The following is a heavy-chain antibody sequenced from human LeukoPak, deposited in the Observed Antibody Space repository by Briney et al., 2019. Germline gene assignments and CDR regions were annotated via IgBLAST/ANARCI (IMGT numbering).Heavy chain of an antibody. D-gene: IGHD3-10*01. CDR3: ARVGYYYGSGSYYNWFDL. CDR2: IYHSGST. Sequence: SETLALTCAVSGYSISNGYYWGWIRQPPGKGLEWIGSIYHSGSTYYNPSLKSRVTISVDTSKNQFSLKLSSVTAADTAVYYCARVGYYYGSGSYYNWFDLWGRGTLVTVSS. V-gene: IGHV4-38-2*01. J-gene: IGHJ2*01. CDR1: GYSISNGYY.